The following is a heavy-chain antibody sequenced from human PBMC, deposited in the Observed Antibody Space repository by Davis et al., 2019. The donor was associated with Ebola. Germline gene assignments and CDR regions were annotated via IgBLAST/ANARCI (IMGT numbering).Heavy chain of an antibody. CDR1: GYTFTSYT. V-gene: IGHV1-69*02. J-gene: IGHJ4*02. CDR2: IIPILGIA. Sequence: SVKVSCKASGYTFTSYTISWVRQAPGQGLEWMGRIIPILGIANYAQKFQGRVTITADKSTSTAYMELSSLRSEDTAVYYCARCEENPDTTMVSCFDYWGQGTLVTVSS. CDR3: ARCEENPDTTMVSCFDY. D-gene: IGHD5-18*01.